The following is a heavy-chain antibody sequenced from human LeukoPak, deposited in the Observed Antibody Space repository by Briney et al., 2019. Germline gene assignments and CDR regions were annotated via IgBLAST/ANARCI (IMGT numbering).Heavy chain of an antibody. CDR1: GYSISSGYY. D-gene: IGHD1-14*01. Sequence: SETLSLTCTVSGYSISSGYYWGWIRQPPGKGLEWIGSIYHSGSTYYNSSLKSRVTISVDTSKNQFSLKLSSVTAADTAVYYCAREVPDGSYWGQGTLVTVSS. V-gene: IGHV4-38-2*02. CDR2: IYHSGST. J-gene: IGHJ4*02. CDR3: AREVPDGSY.